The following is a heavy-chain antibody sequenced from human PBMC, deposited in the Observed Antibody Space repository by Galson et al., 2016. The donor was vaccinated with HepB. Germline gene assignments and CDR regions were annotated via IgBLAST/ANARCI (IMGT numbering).Heavy chain of an antibody. CDR2: ISGRSGNT. J-gene: IGHJ2*01. V-gene: IGHV3-23*01. CDR3: AKDGATYNQDSSNWYYGL. CDR1: GFTFSSYA. D-gene: IGHD6-13*01. Sequence: SLRLSCAASGFTFSSYAMSWVRQSPGKGLEWVSTISGRSGNTYYTDSVKGRFTISRDKSKNTLYLQMHSLRAEDTAVYYCAKDGATYNQDSSNWYYGLWGRGTVSTVSS.